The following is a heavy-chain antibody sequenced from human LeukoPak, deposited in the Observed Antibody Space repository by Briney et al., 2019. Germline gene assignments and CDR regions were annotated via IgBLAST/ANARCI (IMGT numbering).Heavy chain of an antibody. CDR1: GYTFTGYY. Sequence: VASVKVSCKASGYTFTGYYMNWVRQAPGQGLEWMGWISAHNGNTNYAQKLQGRVTMTTDTSTSTAYMELRSLRSDDTAVYYCARLPEVGAPYWGQGTLVTVSS. CDR3: ARLPEVGAPY. D-gene: IGHD1-26*01. J-gene: IGHJ4*02. V-gene: IGHV1-18*04. CDR2: ISAHNGNT.